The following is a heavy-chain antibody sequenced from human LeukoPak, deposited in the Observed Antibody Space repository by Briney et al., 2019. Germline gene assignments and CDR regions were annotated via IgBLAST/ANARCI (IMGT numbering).Heavy chain of an antibody. CDR3: ARPRRAERDEDF. J-gene: IGHJ4*02. D-gene: IGHD1-1*01. Sequence: GESLKISCKASGYSFTNYWIGWVRQMPGKVLEWMAMINPGDTNIAYSPSFQGQVTISADRSINTAYLQWSSLKASDTAMHYCARPRRAERDEDFWGQGTLVTVSS. CDR2: INPGDTNI. V-gene: IGHV5-51*01. CDR1: GYSFTNYW.